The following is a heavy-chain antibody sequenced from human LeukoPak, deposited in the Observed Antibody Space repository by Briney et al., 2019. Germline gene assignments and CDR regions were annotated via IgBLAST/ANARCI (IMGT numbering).Heavy chain of an antibody. CDR2: ISVSDGST. D-gene: IGHD2-2*01. Sequence: GGSLKLSCAASGVTFRHFAMNWVRQAPGKGLEWVSVISVSDGSTYYADSVRGRFTISRDNSKNTLFLQLNGLRAEDTAIYYCARAMPSSTYYFDSWGQGTLVTVSS. V-gene: IGHV3-23*01. CDR1: GVTFRHFA. J-gene: IGHJ4*02. CDR3: ARAMPSSTYYFDS.